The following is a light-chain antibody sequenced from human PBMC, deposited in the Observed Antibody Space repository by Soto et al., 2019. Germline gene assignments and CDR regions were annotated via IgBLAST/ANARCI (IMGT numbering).Light chain of an antibody. V-gene: IGKV3-11*01. CDR3: QQRSNWPPLT. CDR1: QSVSSSY. Sequence: EIVLTQSPATVSLSPGERATLSCKTSQSVSSSYLACYQQKPGQAPRLLIYDASNTATGIPARFSGSGSGTDFTLTISSLEPEDFAVYYCQQRSNWPPLTFGGGTKVDIK. J-gene: IGKJ4*01. CDR2: DAS.